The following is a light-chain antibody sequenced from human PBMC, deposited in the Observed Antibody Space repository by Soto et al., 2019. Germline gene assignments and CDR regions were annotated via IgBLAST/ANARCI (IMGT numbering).Light chain of an antibody. V-gene: IGKV3-20*01. J-gene: IGKJ1*01. CDR3: QQYGSSRT. CDR2: GAS. Sequence: EIVLTQSPGTLSLSPGEGATLSCRASQDVPRSYLAWYQQKPGQAPRLLIYGASIRATGIPDRFIGSGSGTDFTLTISRLEPEDFAVYYCQQYGSSRTFGQGTKVEIK. CDR1: QDVPRSY.